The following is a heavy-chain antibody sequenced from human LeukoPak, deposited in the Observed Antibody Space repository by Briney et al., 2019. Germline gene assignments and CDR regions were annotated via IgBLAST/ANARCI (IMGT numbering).Heavy chain of an antibody. V-gene: IGHV3-48*03. D-gene: IGHD3-22*01. CDR2: ISSSGSTI. J-gene: IGHJ4*02. CDR1: GFTFSSYE. CDR3: ARAHYYDSSGLDF. Sequence: GGSLRLSCAASGFTFSSYEMNWVRQAPGKGLEWVSYISSSGSTIYYADSLKGRLTISRDNAKNSLYLQMNSLRAEDTAVYYCARAHYYDSSGLDFWGQGTLVTVSS.